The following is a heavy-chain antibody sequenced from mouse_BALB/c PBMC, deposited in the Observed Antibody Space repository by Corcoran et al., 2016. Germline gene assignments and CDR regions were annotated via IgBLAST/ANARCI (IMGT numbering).Heavy chain of an antibody. CDR2: INTYTGEP. D-gene: IGHD2-3*01. Sequence: QIQLVQSGPELKKPGETVKISCKASGYTFTNYGMNWVKQAPGKGLKWMGWINTYTGEPTYADDFKGRFAFSLETSASTAYLQINNLKNEDTATYFCARGDGYGGFAYWGLGTLVTVSA. J-gene: IGHJ3*01. CDR1: GYTFTNYG. V-gene: IGHV9-3-1*01. CDR3: ARGDGYGGFAY.